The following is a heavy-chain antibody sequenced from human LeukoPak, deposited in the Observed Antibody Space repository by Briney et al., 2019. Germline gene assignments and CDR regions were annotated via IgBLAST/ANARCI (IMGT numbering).Heavy chain of an antibody. D-gene: IGHD3-3*01. V-gene: IGHV4-30-4*01. CDR3: ARDVRFYFDS. J-gene: IGHJ4*02. CDR2: ISYSGST. CDR1: GGSISSGNSY. Sequence: SQTLSLTCTVSGGSISSGNSYWSWVRQPPAKGLEWIGYISYSGSTYYNPSLESRVTMSVDTSKNQFSLKLSSVTAAATVIYYCARDVRFYFDSWGQGTLVSVSS.